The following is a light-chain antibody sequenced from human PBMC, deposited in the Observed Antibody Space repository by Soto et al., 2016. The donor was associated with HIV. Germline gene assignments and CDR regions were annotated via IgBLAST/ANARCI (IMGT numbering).Light chain of an antibody. CDR1: ENIVNY. V-gene: IGKV1-5*03. J-gene: IGKJ1*01. CDR2: RAS. CDR3: QHYKT. Sequence: DIQMTQSPSTLSASIGDRVTIACRASENIVNYLAWYQQKPGRAPNLLIYRASTLESGVPSRFSGSGSGTEFTLTINSLQPDDFATYYCQHYKTFGQGTKVETK.